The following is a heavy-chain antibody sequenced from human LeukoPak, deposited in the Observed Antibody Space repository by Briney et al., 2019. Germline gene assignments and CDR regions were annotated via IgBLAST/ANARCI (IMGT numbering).Heavy chain of an antibody. Sequence: GSLRLSCAASGFTFSSYAMHWVRQAPGKGLEWVAVISYDGSNKYYADSVKGRFTISRDNSKNTLYLQMNSLRAEDTAVYYCARDRTTVVTFIFDYWGQGTLVTVSS. V-gene: IGHV3-30-3*01. CDR3: ARDRTTVVTFIFDY. J-gene: IGHJ4*02. CDR2: ISYDGSNK. D-gene: IGHD4-23*01. CDR1: GFTFSSYA.